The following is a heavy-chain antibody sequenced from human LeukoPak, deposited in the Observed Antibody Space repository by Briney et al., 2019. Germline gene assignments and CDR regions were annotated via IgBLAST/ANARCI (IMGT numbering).Heavy chain of an antibody. CDR2: IRYDGNLQ. Sequence: QPGGSLRLSCEASGFTFSSYGMHWVRQAPGKGLEWVAVIRYDGNLQYHADSVKGRFTVSKDNFKDTLYLHMNGLRPEDSAVYYCSREASEAFDIWGQGSMVTVS. J-gene: IGHJ3*02. CDR3: SREASEAFDI. V-gene: IGHV3-30*02. CDR1: GFTFSSYG.